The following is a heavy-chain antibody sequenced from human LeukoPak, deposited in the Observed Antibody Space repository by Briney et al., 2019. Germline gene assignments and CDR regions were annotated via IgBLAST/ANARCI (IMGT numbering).Heavy chain of an antibody. CDR1: GYTFTGYY. CDR2: INPNSGGT. CDR3: ARGGYSYGYRGDY. J-gene: IGHJ4*02. D-gene: IGHD5-18*01. V-gene: IGHV1-2*02. Sequence: GASVKVSCKAFGYTFTGYYMHWVRQAPGQGLEWMGWINPNSGGTNYAQKFQGRVTMTTDTSTSTAYMELRSLRSDDTAVYYCARGGYSYGYRGDYWGQGTLVTVSS.